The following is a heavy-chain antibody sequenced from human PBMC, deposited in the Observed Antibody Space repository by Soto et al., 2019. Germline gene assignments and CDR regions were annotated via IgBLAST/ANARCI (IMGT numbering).Heavy chain of an antibody. V-gene: IGHV4-39*01. CDR3: ARHQGLYYYGSGSFYPDY. CDR1: GGSISSSSYY. D-gene: IGHD3-10*01. Sequence: QLQLQESGPGLVKPSETLSLTCTVSGGSISSSSYYWGWIRQPPGKGLEWIGSIYYSGSTYYNPSLKSRVTISVDTSKNQFSLNLSSVTAADTAVYYCARHQGLYYYGSGSFYPDYWGQGTLVTVSS. CDR2: IYYSGST. J-gene: IGHJ4*02.